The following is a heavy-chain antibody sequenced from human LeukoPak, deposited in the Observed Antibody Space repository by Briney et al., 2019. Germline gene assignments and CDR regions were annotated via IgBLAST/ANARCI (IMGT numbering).Heavy chain of an antibody. CDR3: ASQVAGYYGSGSYLEYY. CDR2: ISSSSSYI. V-gene: IGHV3-21*01. D-gene: IGHD3-10*01. J-gene: IGHJ4*02. Sequence: GRSLRLSRAASGFTFSSYSMNWVRQAPGKGLEWVSSISSSSSYIYYADSVKGRFTISRDNAKNSLYLQMNSLRAEDTAVYYCASQVAGYYGSGSYLEYYWGQGTLVTVSS. CDR1: GFTFSSYS.